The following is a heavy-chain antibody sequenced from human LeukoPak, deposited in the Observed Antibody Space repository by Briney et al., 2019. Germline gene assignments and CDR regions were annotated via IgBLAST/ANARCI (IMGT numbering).Heavy chain of an antibody. Sequence: RPSETLSLTCAVSGGSISSGGYSWSWIRQPPGKGLEWIGYIYHSGSTYYNPSLKSRVTISVDRSKNQFSLKLSSVTAADTAVYYCARVHCSSTSCYAPRHRYYFDYWGQGTLVTVSS. CDR3: ARVHCSSTSCYAPRHRYYFDY. CDR2: IYHSGST. J-gene: IGHJ4*02. CDR1: GGSISSGGYS. V-gene: IGHV4-30-2*01. D-gene: IGHD2-2*01.